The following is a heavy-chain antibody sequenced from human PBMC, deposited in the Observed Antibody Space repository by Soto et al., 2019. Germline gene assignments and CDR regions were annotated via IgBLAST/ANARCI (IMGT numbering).Heavy chain of an antibody. CDR1: GYSFTSYW. CDR2: IYPGDSDT. V-gene: IGHV5-51*01. CDR3: ARLGLLRRVAATPDY. J-gene: IGHJ4*02. Sequence: PGESLKISCKGSGYSFTSYWIGWVRQMPGKGLEWMGIIYPGDSDTRYSPSFQGQVTISADKSISTAYLQWSSVKASDTAMYYRARLGLLRRVAATPDYWGQGTLVTVSS. D-gene: IGHD2-15*01.